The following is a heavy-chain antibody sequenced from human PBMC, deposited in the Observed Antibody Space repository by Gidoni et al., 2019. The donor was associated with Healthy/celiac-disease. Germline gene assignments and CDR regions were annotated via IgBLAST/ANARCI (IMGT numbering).Heavy chain of an antibody. CDR2: IWYDGSNK. Sequence: QVQLVESGAGVVQPGRSLRLACAASGLTFSSYGMPLVRQSPGKGLEWVAVIWYDGSNKYYADSVKGRFTISRDNSKNTLYLQMNSLRAEDTAVYYCARDLRYDFWSGYYSYYYGMDVWGQGTTVTVSS. J-gene: IGHJ6*02. CDR1: GLTFSSYG. D-gene: IGHD3-3*01. V-gene: IGHV3-33*08. CDR3: ARDLRYDFWSGYYSYYYGMDV.